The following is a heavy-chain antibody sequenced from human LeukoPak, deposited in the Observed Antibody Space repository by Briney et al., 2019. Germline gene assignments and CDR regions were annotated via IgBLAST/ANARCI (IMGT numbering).Heavy chain of an antibody. CDR3: ARVCSGGSCYSGYYYYYYGMDV. J-gene: IGHJ6*02. CDR1: GGSISSYY. Sequence: PSETLSLTCTVSGGSISSYYWSWIRQPPGKGLEWIGYIYYSGSTNYNPSLKSRVTISVDTSKNQFSLKLSSVTAADAAVYYCARVCSGGSCYSGYYYYYYGMDVWGQGTTVTVSS. D-gene: IGHD2-15*01. V-gene: IGHV4-59*01. CDR2: IYYSGST.